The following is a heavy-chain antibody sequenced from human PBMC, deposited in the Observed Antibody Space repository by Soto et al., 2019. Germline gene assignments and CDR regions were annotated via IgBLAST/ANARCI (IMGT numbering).Heavy chain of an antibody. J-gene: IGHJ4*02. CDR2: ISGSGGST. CDR3: AKRRPYSSSWYEDY. CDR1: GFTFSSDA. V-gene: IGHV3-23*01. Sequence: PGGSLRLSCAASGFTFSSDAMSWVRQAPGKGLEWVSAISGSGGSTYYADSVKGRFTISRDNSKNTLYLQMNSLRAEDTAVYYCAKRRPYSSSWYEDYWGQGTLVTVSS. D-gene: IGHD6-13*01.